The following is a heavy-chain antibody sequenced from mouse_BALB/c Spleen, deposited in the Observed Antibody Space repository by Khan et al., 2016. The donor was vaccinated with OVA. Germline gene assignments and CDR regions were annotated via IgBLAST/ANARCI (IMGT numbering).Heavy chain of an antibody. Sequence: QVQLQQPGAELMKPGASVKISCKATGYTFSSYWIEWVKQRPGHGLEWIGEILPGSGNSNYNEKFKGKATLTADTSSNIAYMHLNSLTSEDSAVYYSARGAGTTYGLDYWGQGTSVTVSS. V-gene: IGHV1-9*01. CDR1: GYTFSSYW. D-gene: IGHD4-1*01. J-gene: IGHJ4*01. CDR3: ARGAGTTYGLDY. CDR2: ILPGSGNS.